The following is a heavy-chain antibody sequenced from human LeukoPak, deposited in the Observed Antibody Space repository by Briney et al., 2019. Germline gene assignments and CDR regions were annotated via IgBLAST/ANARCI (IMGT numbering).Heavy chain of an antibody. V-gene: IGHV1-69-2*01. CDR2: VDPEDGET. CDR1: GYTFTDYY. J-gene: IGHJ5*02. D-gene: IGHD6-6*01. CDR3: ATDPSIADTYNWFDP. Sequence: ASVKVSCKVSGYTFTDYYMHWVQQAPAKGLEWMGLVDPEDGETIYAEKFQGRVTITADTSTDTAYMELSSLRSEDTAVYYCATDPSIADTYNWFDPWGQGTLVTVSS.